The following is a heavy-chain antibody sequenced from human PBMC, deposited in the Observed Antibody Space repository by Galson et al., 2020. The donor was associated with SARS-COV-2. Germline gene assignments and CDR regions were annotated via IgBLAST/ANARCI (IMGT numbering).Heavy chain of an antibody. CDR1: GYTFTDYY. D-gene: IGHD3-9*01. Sequence: ASVKVSCKASGYTFTDYYIHWVRQAPGQGPEWRGWSNPKSGGTNYAQKFEGRVTMTRDTSITTAYMELSRLRADDTAVYYCARLRYYDVLAGYIVDVWGQGTMVTVSS. J-gene: IGHJ6*02. CDR2: SNPKSGGT. CDR3: ARLRYYDVLAGYIVDV. V-gene: IGHV1-2*02.